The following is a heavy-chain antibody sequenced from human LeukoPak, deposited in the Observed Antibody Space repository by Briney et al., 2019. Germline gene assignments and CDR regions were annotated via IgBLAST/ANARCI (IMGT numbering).Heavy chain of an antibody. Sequence: GGSLRLSCAASGFTFSSYAMHWVRQAPGKGLEWVAVISYDGSNKYYADSVKGRSTISRDNSKNTLYLQMNSLRAEDTAVYYCARGRNFFDYWGQGTLVTVSS. CDR3: ARGRNFFDY. CDR2: ISYDGSNK. CDR1: GFTFSSYA. V-gene: IGHV3-30-3*01. J-gene: IGHJ4*02.